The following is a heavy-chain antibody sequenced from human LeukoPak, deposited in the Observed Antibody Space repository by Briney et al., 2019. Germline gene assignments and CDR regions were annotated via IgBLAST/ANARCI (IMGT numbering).Heavy chain of an antibody. CDR1: GYTFTSYG. Sequence: ASVKVSCKASGYTFTSYGISWVRQAPGQGLEWMGWISAYNGHTNYAQKFQGRVTMTTDTSTSTAYMELRSLRSDDTAVYYCAKDGEMATITDYWGQGTLVTVSS. CDR2: ISAYNGHT. J-gene: IGHJ4*02. V-gene: IGHV1-18*01. CDR3: AKDGEMATITDY. D-gene: IGHD5-24*01.